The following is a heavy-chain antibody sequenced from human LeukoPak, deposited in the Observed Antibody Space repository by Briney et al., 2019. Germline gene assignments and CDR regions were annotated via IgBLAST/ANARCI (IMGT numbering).Heavy chain of an antibody. J-gene: IGHJ5*02. CDR3: ARDNSSSWYRWFDP. CDR2: VYYSGST. CDR1: GGSISSYY. Sequence: SETLSLTCTVSGGSISSYYWSWIRQPPGKGLEWIGYVYYSGSTNYNPSLKSRVTISVDTSKNQFSLKLSSVTAADTAVYYCARDNSSSWYRWFDPWGQGTLVTVSP. D-gene: IGHD6-13*01. V-gene: IGHV4-59*01.